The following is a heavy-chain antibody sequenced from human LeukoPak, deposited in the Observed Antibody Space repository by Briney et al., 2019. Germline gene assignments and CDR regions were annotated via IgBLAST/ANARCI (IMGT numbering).Heavy chain of an antibody. Sequence: GGSLRLSCAASGFTFSSYWMSWVRQAPGKGLEWVANIKQDGSEKYYVDSVKGRFTISRDNAKNSLYLQMNSLRAEDTAVYYCARALGAYYYYGMDFWGQGTTVTVSS. CDR3: ARALGAYYYYGMDF. V-gene: IGHV3-7*01. J-gene: IGHJ6*02. CDR2: IKQDGSEK. CDR1: GFTFSSYW.